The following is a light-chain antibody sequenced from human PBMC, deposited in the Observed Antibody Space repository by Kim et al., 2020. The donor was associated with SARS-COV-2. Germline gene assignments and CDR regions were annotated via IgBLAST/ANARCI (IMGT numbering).Light chain of an antibody. CDR1: QSVSSY. J-gene: IGKJ2*01. CDR3: HQRSNWPMYT. V-gene: IGKV3-11*01. CDR2: DAS. Sequence: EIVLTQSPATLSLSPGERATLSCRATQSVSSYLAWYQQKPGQAPRLLIYDASNRATGIPARFSGSGSGTDFTLTISSLEPEDFAVYYCHQRSNWPMYTFGQGTKLEI.